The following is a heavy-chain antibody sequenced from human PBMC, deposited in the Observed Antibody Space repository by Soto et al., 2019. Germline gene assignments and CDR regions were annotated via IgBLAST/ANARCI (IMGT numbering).Heavy chain of an antibody. D-gene: IGHD3-10*01. CDR1: GFTVSSNY. V-gene: IGHV3-53*01. Sequence: EVQMVESGGGLIQQGGSLRLSCAACGFTVSSNYMTWVRQAPGKGLEWVSVIYSGGSTYYADSVKGRFTISRDNSMNTLDLQMNSLRAEDTAVYYCARGFPSMAYYGEYYFDKWGQGALVTVSS. J-gene: IGHJ4*02. CDR2: IYSGGST. CDR3: ARGFPSMAYYGEYYFDK.